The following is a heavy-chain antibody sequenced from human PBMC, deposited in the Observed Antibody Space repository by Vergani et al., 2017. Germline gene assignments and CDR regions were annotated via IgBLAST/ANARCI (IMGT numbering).Heavy chain of an antibody. CDR3: ARGASGDYVSSFDY. Sequence: QVQLVESGGGVVQPVRSLRLSCAASGFTFSSYAMHWVRQAPGKGLEWVAVISYDGSNKYYADSVKGRFTISRDNSKNTLYLQMNSLRAEDTAVYYCARGASGDYVSSFDYWGQGILVTVSA. D-gene: IGHD4-17*01. V-gene: IGHV3-30-3*01. J-gene: IGHJ4*02. CDR2: ISYDGSNK. CDR1: GFTFSSYA.